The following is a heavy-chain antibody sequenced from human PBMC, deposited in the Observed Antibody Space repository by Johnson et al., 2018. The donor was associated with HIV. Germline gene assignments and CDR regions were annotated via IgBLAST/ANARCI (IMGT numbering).Heavy chain of an antibody. CDR2: VSYDGSNE. J-gene: IGHJ3*02. Sequence: VQLVESGGGVVQPGRSLRLSCAASGFTFSSYAMHWVRQAPGKGLEWVAVVSYDGSNEYYADSVKGRFTISRDNSKNTLHLQMNSLRTEDTAVYYCVRGRISTVVVDLRGGGFDIWGQGTRVTVSS. CDR3: VRGRISTVVVDLRGGGFDI. V-gene: IGHV3-30*04. D-gene: IGHD3-22*01. CDR1: GFTFSSYA.